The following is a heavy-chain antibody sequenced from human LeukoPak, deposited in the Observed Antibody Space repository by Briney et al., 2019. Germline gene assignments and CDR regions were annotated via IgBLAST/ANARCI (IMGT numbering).Heavy chain of an antibody. CDR2: IYSGGNT. CDR3: AKEGGDYGAFEY. CDR1: GFTVNSNY. J-gene: IGHJ4*02. Sequence: GGSLRLSCAASGFTVNSNYINWVRQAPGKGLEWVSVIYSGGNTYYADSVKGRFTISRDNSKNTVYLQMNSLRVEDTAVYYCAKEGGDYGAFEYWGQGTLVTVSS. V-gene: IGHV3-53*01. D-gene: IGHD4/OR15-4a*01.